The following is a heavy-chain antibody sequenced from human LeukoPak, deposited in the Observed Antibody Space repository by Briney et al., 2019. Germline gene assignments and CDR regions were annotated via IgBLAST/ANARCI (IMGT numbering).Heavy chain of an antibody. CDR3: ARDLDSRFDS. J-gene: IGHJ4*02. Sequence: GESLKISCKGSGYSFSTYWIAWVRQMPGKGLEWMGIIYPGDSDTRYSPSFQGQVTISADKSINTAYLQWTSLKASDTAMYYCARDLDSRFDSWGQGTLVTVSS. V-gene: IGHV5-51*01. CDR1: GYSFSTYW. CDR2: IYPGDSDT. D-gene: IGHD3-22*01.